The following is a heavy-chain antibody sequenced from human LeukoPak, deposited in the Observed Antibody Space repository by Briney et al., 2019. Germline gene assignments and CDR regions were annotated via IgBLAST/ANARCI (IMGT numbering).Heavy chain of an antibody. CDR1: GGSISSYY. CDR3: ARFKRAGGWSYFDY. Sequence: SETLSLTCTVSGGSISSYYWSWIRQPPGKGLEWIGYIYYSGSTNYNPSLKSRVTISVDTSKNQFSLKLSSVTAADTAVYYCARFKRAGGWSYFDYWGLGTLVTVSS. J-gene: IGHJ4*02. D-gene: IGHD6-19*01. CDR2: IYYSGST. V-gene: IGHV4-59*01.